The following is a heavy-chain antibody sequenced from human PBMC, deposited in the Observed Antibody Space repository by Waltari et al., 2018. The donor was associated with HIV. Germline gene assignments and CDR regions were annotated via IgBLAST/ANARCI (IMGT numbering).Heavy chain of an antibody. V-gene: IGHV3-23*01. Sequence: EVQLLESGGGLVQPGGSVRLPWAAPGFTFSTTAMSWVRQAPGKGLEWVSSISGSGSSTYYADSIEGRFTISRDNSKNTLYLQMNSLRAEDTAAYYCAKVPQYISSSIYYYGMDVWGQGTTVTVSS. CDR3: AKVPQYISSSIYYYGMDV. CDR1: GFTFSTTA. J-gene: IGHJ6*02. CDR2: ISGSGSST. D-gene: IGHD6-6*01.